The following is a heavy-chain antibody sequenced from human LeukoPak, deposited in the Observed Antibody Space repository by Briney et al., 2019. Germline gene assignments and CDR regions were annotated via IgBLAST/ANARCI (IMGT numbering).Heavy chain of an antibody. CDR1: GFTFSSYA. CDR3: AKGPAPRLGEFSYHALVDY. J-gene: IGHJ4*02. D-gene: IGHD3-16*02. CDR2: ISYDGSNE. V-gene: IGHV3-30*04. Sequence: GGSLRLSCAASGFTFSSYAMHWVRQAPGKGLEWVAFISYDGSNENIADSVKGRFIISRDNSKNTLYLQMNSLRAEDTAVYYCAKGPAPRLGEFSYHALVDYWGQGTLVTVSS.